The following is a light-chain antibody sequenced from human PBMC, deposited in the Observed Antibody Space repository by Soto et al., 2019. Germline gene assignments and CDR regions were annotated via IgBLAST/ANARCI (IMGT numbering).Light chain of an antibody. CDR1: SSDVGGYNY. J-gene: IGLJ1*01. CDR3: SQYTSSSTYV. CDR2: DVS. V-gene: IGLV2-14*01. Sequence: LTQPASVSGSPGQSITISCTGTSSDVGGYNYVSWYQQHPGKAPKLMIYDVSNRPSGVSNRFSGSKSGNTASLTISGLQAEDEVNYSCSQYTSSSTYVFGIGTKVTAL.